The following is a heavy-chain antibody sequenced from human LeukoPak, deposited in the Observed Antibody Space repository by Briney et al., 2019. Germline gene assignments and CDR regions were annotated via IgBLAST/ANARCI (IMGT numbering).Heavy chain of an antibody. CDR1: GFTFSSYA. V-gene: IGHV3-30*04. Sequence: PGRSLRLSCAASGFTFSSYAMHWVRQAPGKGLEWVAVISYDGSNKYYADSVKGRFTISRDNSKNTLYLQMNSLRAEGTAVYYCARDSNAAVADYWGQGTLVTVSS. CDR3: ARDSNAAVADY. CDR2: ISYDGSNK. D-gene: IGHD6-19*01. J-gene: IGHJ4*02.